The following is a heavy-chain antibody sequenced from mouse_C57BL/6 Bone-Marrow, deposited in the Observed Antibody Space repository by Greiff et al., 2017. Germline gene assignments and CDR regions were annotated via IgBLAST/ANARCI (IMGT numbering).Heavy chain of an antibody. CDR3: ARSRGDY. Sequence: VQLQQSGPELVKPGASVKISCKASGYAFSSSWMNWVKQRPGTGLEWIGRIYPGDGDTNYNGKLKGKSTLTADKSSSTAYMQLSSLTSEDSAVYFCARSRGDYWGQGTSVTVSS. V-gene: IGHV1-82*01. CDR2: IYPGDGDT. CDR1: GYAFSSSW. J-gene: IGHJ4*01.